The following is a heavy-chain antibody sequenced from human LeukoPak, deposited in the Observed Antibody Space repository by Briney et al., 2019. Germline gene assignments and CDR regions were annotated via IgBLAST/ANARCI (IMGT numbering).Heavy chain of an antibody. V-gene: IGHV1-2*02. CDR3: ARSFMTTVTPYWYFDL. CDR1: GYTFTGYY. Sequence: ASVKVSCKASGYTFTGYYTHWVRQAPGQGLEWMGWINPNSGGTNYAQKFQGRVTMTRDTSISTAYMELSRLRSDDTAVYYCARSFMTTVTPYWYFDLWGRGTLVTVSS. D-gene: IGHD4-17*01. CDR2: INPNSGGT. J-gene: IGHJ2*01.